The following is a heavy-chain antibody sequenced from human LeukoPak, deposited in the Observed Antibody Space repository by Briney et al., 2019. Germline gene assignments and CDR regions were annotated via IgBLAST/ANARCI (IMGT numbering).Heavy chain of an antibody. J-gene: IGHJ4*02. D-gene: IGHD3-10*01. CDR2: TRQDGSEK. V-gene: IGHV3-7*01. CDR3: ARELAGHYYGSGSSFDY. CDR1: GFTFSNYW. Sequence: GGSLRLSCAASGFTFSNYWMSWVRQAPGKGLEWVANTRQDGSEKYYVDSVKGRFTISRDNAKNSLYLQMNSLRAEDTAVYYCARELAGHYYGSGSSFDYWGQVTLVTVSS.